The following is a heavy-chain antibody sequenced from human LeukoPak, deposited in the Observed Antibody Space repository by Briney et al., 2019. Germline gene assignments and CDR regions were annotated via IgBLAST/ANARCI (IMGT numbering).Heavy chain of an antibody. CDR1: GFTFSNYG. D-gene: IGHD3-9*01. V-gene: IGHV3-30*02. J-gene: IGHJ4*02. Sequence: PGGSLRLSCAASGFTFSNYGMHWVRQPPGKGLEWVALIRYDGGIKHYADSVKGRFTLSRDNSKNTLYLQMNSLRAEDTAVYYCANGPHYNILTGFYKVRSHLDYWGQGTLVTVSS. CDR2: IRYDGGIK. CDR3: ANGPHYNILTGFYKVRSHLDY.